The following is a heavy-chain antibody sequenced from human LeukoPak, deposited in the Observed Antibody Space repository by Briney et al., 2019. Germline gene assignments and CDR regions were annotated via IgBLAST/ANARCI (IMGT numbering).Heavy chain of an antibody. CDR2: IWYDGSNT. CDR1: GFTFSSYS. Sequence: GGSLRLSCAASGFTFSSYSMNWVRQAPGKGLKWVAVIWYDGSNTYYADSVKGRFTISRDNSKDTLLLQLNSLRAEDTAVYYCASQGPEGTSGWYWGQGTLVTVSS. V-gene: IGHV3-33*08. CDR3: ASQGPEGTSGWY. D-gene: IGHD6-19*01. J-gene: IGHJ4*02.